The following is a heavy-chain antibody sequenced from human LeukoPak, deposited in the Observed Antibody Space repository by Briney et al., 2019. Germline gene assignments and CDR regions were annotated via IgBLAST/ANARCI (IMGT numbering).Heavy chain of an antibody. Sequence: GGSLRLSCAAYGFTLSSHSMNWVRQAPGKGLEWVSYINIISSEIYYGDSVKGRFTISTDNAKNSVYLQMNSLRDEDTAVYYCARDRAYAFDNWGQGTMVTVSS. D-gene: IGHD3-10*01. CDR3: ARDRAYAFDN. CDR2: INIISSEI. CDR1: GFTLSSHS. J-gene: IGHJ3*02. V-gene: IGHV3-48*02.